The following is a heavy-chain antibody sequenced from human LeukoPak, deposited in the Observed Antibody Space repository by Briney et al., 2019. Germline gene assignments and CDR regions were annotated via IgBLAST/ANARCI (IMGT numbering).Heavy chain of an antibody. CDR2: ISGSGGST. Sequence: GSLRLSCAASGFTFSSYAMSWVRQAPGKGLEWVSAISGSGGSTYYADSVKGRFTISRDNSKNTLYLQMNSLRAEDTAVYYCARNTPQGGYNNGYDYWGQGTLVTVSS. CDR1: GFTFSSYA. V-gene: IGHV3-23*01. CDR3: ARNTPQGGYNNGYDY. J-gene: IGHJ4*02. D-gene: IGHD5-18*01.